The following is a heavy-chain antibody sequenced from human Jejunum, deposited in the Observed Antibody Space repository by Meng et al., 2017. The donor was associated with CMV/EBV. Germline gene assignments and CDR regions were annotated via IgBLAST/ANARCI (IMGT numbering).Heavy chain of an antibody. Sequence: SCAVSGFTISTYWMGWGRQAPGKEPEWVANIKKDGTEMYYADSVKGRFTISRDNAKNSLYLQMNSLGVDDTAVYYCVRVVATEDYWGQGTLVTVSS. V-gene: IGHV3-7*01. J-gene: IGHJ4*02. D-gene: IGHD5-12*01. CDR3: VRVVATEDY. CDR2: IKKDGTEM. CDR1: GFTISTYW.